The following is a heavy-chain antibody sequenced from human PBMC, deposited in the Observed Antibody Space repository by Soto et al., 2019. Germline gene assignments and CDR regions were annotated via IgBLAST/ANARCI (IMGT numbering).Heavy chain of an antibody. V-gene: IGHV3-23*01. CDR1: GFTFSSYA. D-gene: IGHD1-26*01. J-gene: IGHJ4*02. Sequence: EVQLLESGGGLVQPGGSLRLSCTASGFTFSSYAMRWVRQAPGKGLEWVSAISGSGGSTYYADSVKGRFTISRDNSKNTLYLQMNSLRAEDTAVYYCARRGSGSYYDYWGQGTLVTVSS. CDR2: ISGSGGST. CDR3: ARRGSGSYYDY.